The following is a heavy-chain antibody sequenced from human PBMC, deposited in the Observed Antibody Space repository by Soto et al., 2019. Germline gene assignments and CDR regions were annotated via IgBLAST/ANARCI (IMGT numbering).Heavy chain of an antibody. CDR1: GFDFTYYA. CDR3: AKDEGVGGTLVLFEY. V-gene: IGHV3-30*18. CDR2: MSSDGSKI. J-gene: IGHJ4*02. Sequence: QVQLVESGGGAVQPGESLRLSCVASGFDFTYYAMHWVRQAPGKGLESVAVMSSDGSKIHHTDSVKGRFTISRDNSKNTLYLPMNSLRKEDTAVYFCAKDEGVGGTLVLFEYWGQGNLVSVSS. D-gene: IGHD1-26*01.